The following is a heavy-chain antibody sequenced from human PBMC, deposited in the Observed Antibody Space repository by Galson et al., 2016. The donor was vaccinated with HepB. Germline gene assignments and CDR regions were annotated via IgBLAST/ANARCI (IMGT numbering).Heavy chain of an antibody. CDR1: GFTIDDYA. Sequence: SLRLSCAASGFTIDDYAMSWIRQAPGKGLEWVAYISSTGSTIYYADSVKGRLTISRDNAKNFLYLQMHSLSAEDTAVYYCGSSSSRYYFDYWGQGTLVTVSS. CDR3: GSSSSRYYFDY. D-gene: IGHD2-2*01. CDR2: ISSTGSTI. V-gene: IGHV3-11*01. J-gene: IGHJ4*02.